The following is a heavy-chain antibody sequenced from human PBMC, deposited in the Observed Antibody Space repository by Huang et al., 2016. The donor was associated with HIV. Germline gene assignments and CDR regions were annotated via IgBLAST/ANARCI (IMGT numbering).Heavy chain of an antibody. D-gene: IGHD2-21*01. CDR1: GFSVDSSGVG. CDR3: ARGAYGSDCYYFRMRFDY. J-gene: IGHJ4*02. Sequence: QITLKESGPTLVKPTQTLTLTCSFSGFSVDSSGVGVGGIRQPPGKALEWLAFIYWDDDRRYIPSLKRILSITKDSSKHQVVLTMTNMDPVDTATYYCARGAYGSDCYYFRMRFDYWGQGTLVTVSS. CDR2: IYWDDDR. V-gene: IGHV2-5*02.